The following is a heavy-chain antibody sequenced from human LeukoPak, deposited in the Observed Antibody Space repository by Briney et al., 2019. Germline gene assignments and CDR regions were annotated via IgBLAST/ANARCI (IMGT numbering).Heavy chain of an antibody. CDR2: IYWDDDK. D-gene: IGHD3-10*01. J-gene: IGHJ4*02. V-gene: IGHV2-5*02. Sequence: SGPVLVKPTKTLTLTCTVSGFSLTNAGLGVSWIRQPPGKALEWLAFIYWDDDKSYSPSLKSRLTTTKDTSKNQVVLTMTNMDPVDTATYYCAHISWVGHYFDYWGQGTLVAVSS. CDR1: GFSLTNAGLG. CDR3: AHISWVGHYFDY.